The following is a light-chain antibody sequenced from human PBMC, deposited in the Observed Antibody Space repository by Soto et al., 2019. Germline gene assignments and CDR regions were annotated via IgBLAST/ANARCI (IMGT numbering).Light chain of an antibody. CDR3: QQYNNWPQT. Sequence: EIVFTQSPATLSLSPGERATLSCRASRSVSSYLAWYQQKPGQAPRLLIYDASNRATGIPDRFSGSGSGTEFTLTISSLQSEDFAVYYCQQYNNWPQTFGQGTKVDIK. CDR2: DAS. J-gene: IGKJ1*01. CDR1: RSVSSY. V-gene: IGKV3-11*01.